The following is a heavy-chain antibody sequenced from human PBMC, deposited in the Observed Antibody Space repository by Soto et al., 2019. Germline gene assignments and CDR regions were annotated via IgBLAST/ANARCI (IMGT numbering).Heavy chain of an antibody. CDR1: GFTLNNYW. D-gene: IGHD3-10*01. Sequence: GGSLRLTCAASGFTLNNYWMHWVREAPGKGLVWVSRINNDGSSTAYADPVKGRFTISRDNAKNSVFLQMNRLRAEDTALYYCARVHEGFDGSVSYFDSWGRGTLVTVSS. J-gene: IGHJ4*02. V-gene: IGHV3-74*01. CDR3: ARVHEGFDGSVSYFDS. CDR2: INNDGSST.